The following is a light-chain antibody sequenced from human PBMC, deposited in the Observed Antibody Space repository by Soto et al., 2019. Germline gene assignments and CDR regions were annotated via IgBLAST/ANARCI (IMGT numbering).Light chain of an antibody. CDR3: CSYALSNVIL. V-gene: IGLV2-23*01. CDR1: SSDVGNYNL. J-gene: IGLJ2*01. CDR2: GDS. Sequence: QSALTQPASVSGSPGQSITISCTGTSSDVGNYNLVSWYQQYPGKAPKLMIYGDSQRPSGVSNRFSGSKSGNTASLTISGLQAEDEADYYCCSYALSNVILFGGGTKLTVL.